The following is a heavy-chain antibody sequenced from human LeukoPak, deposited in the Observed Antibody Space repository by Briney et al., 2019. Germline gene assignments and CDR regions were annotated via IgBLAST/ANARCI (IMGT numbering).Heavy chain of an antibody. CDR3: ARGRAYGTMVRGAFDY. CDR2: INHSGST. V-gene: IGHV4-39*07. J-gene: IGHJ4*02. Sequence: SETLSLTCTVSGGSISGSSYYWGWIRQPPGKGLEWIGEINHSGSTNYNPSLKSRVTISVDTSKNQFSLKLSSVTAADTAVYYCARGRAYGTMVRGAFDYWGQGTLVTVSS. D-gene: IGHD3-10*01. CDR1: GGSISGSSYY.